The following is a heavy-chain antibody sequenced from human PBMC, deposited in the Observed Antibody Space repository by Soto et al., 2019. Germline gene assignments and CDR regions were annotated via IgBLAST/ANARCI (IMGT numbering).Heavy chain of an antibody. CDR2: INPNSGGT. V-gene: IGHV1-2*02. CDR1: GYTFTGYY. J-gene: IGHJ3*02. D-gene: IGHD3-9*01. Sequence: ASVKVSCKASGYTFTGYYMHWVRQAPGQGLEWMGWINPNSGGTNYAQKFQGRVTMTRDTYISTAYMELSRLRSDDTAVYYCARDGFRLYFHWLLQMAFNIWRQGTMVTVSS. CDR3: ARDGFRLYFHWLLQMAFNI.